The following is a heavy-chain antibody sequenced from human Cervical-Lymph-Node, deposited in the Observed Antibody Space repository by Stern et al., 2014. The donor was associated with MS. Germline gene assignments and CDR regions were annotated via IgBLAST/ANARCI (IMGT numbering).Heavy chain of an antibody. V-gene: IGHV2-5*02. J-gene: IGHJ4*02. CDR2: IYWDDDE. CDR1: GFSLSASGVG. D-gene: IGHD3-10*01. Sequence: QVTLRESGPTLVKPTQTLTLTCTFSGFSLSASGVGVGWVRQPPGKALEWLALIYWDDDERYSPSLKSRLSISKDTSKNQVVLTMTNMDPVDTATYFCARNTMLRGAVYFFDYWGQGALVTVSA. CDR3: ARNTMLRGAVYFFDY.